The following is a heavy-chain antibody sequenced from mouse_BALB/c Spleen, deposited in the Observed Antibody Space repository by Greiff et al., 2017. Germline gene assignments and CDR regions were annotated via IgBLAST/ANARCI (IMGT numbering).Heavy chain of an antibody. Sequence: VQLQQSGAELVKPGASVKMSCKASGYTFTSYWMHWVKQRPGQGLEWIGYINPSTGYTEYNQKFKDKATLTADKSSSTAYMQLSSLTSEDSAVYYYAKNRHKDYWGQGTTLTVSS. CDR1: GYTFTSYW. CDR2: INPSTGYT. V-gene: IGHV1-7*01. D-gene: IGHD3-1*01. J-gene: IGHJ2*01. CDR3: AKNRHKDY.